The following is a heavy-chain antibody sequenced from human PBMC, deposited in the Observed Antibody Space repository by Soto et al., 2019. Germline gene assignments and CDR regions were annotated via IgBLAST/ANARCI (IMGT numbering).Heavy chain of an antibody. CDR1: GFTFSSYW. Sequence: EVQLVESGGGLVQPGGSLRLSCAASGFTFSSYWMSWVRQAPGKGLEWVANIKQDGSEKYYVDSVKGRFTISRDNAKNSLYVEMNSVRAEDTAVYYCASNPLCPSGYDFSRVTGWFDPWGQGTLVTVSS. J-gene: IGHJ5*02. CDR2: IKQDGSEK. D-gene: IGHD3-3*01. CDR3: ASNPLCPSGYDFSRVTGWFDP. V-gene: IGHV3-7*01.